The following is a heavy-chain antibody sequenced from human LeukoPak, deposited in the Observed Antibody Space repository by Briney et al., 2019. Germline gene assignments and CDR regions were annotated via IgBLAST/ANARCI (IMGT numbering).Heavy chain of an antibody. D-gene: IGHD3-22*01. Sequence: GGSLRLSCAASGFTFDSHAMTWVRQAPGKGLEWVSGIDGDGTNTYYADSVKGRFTVSRDNTKNTLYLQMNSLRANDTAVYFCAKEVTPYPQVITCFDYWGQGSLVTVSS. V-gene: IGHV3-23*01. J-gene: IGHJ4*02. CDR3: AKEVTPYPQVITCFDY. CDR1: GFTFDSHA. CDR2: IDGDGTNT.